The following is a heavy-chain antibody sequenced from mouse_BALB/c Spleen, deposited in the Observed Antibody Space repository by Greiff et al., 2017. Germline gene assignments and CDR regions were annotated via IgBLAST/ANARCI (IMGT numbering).Heavy chain of an antibody. Sequence: VQLQQSGAELARPGASVKMSCKASGYTFTSYTMHWVNQRPGQGLDWIGYINPSSGYTNYNQKFKDKATLTADKSSSTAYMQLSSLTSEDSAVYYCARWLQLDYWGQGTTLTVSS. CDR2: INPSSGYT. V-gene: IGHV1-4*01. CDR1: GYTFTSYT. D-gene: IGHD2-2*01. CDR3: ARWLQLDY. J-gene: IGHJ2*01.